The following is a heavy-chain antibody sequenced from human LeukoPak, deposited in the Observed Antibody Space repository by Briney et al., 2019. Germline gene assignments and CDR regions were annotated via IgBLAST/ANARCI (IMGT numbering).Heavy chain of an antibody. D-gene: IGHD6-13*01. CDR2: MNPNSGNT. V-gene: IGHV1-8*03. J-gene: IGHJ4*02. Sequence: ASVKVSCKASGYTFTSYDINWVRQATGQGLEWMGWMNPNSGNTGYAQKFQGRVTITRNTSISTAYMDLSSLRSEDTAVYYCARGPGWGSSSWYDYWGQGTLVTVSS. CDR1: GYTFTSYD. CDR3: ARGPGWGSSSWYDY.